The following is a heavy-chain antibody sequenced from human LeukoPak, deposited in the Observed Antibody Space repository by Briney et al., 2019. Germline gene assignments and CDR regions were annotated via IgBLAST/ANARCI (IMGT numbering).Heavy chain of an antibody. CDR1: GGSFNDYY. CDR3: ARGGSRSWDYYYSYYMDV. CDR2: INHSGST. D-gene: IGHD2-15*01. V-gene: IGHV4-34*01. Sequence: KPSETLSLTCAVYGGSFNDYYWTWIRQPPGKGLEWIGEINHSGSTNYNPSLKSRVTISVDTSKNQFSLKLSSVTAADTAIYYCARGGSRSWDYYYSYYMDVWGKGTTVTVSS. J-gene: IGHJ6*03.